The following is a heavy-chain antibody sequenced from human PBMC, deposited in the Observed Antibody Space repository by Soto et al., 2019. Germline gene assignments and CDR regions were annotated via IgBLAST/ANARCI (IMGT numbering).Heavy chain of an antibody. D-gene: IGHD2-15*01. Sequence: DSVKVSCKASGYTFTSYDINWVRQATGQGLEWMGWMNPNSGNTGYAQKFQGRVTMTRNTSISTAYMELSSLRSEDTAVYYCARQSAFDGVVAADDAFDIWGQGTMVTV. CDR2: MNPNSGNT. CDR3: ARQSAFDGVVAADDAFDI. J-gene: IGHJ3*02. CDR1: GYTFTSYD. V-gene: IGHV1-8*01.